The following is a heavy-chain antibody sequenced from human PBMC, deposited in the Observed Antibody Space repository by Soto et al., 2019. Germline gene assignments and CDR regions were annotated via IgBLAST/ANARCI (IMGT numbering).Heavy chain of an antibody. CDR1: GFTFTNYA. D-gene: IGHD1-26*01. Sequence: EVQLLESGGGLVQPGGSLRLSCAASGFTFTNYAMSWVRQAPGKGLEWVSAISGSGSSTYYADSVKGRFTISRDNSENTLLLQMNSLRAEDTAVYYCAYLTALNYSYGMDVWVQGTTVTVSS. J-gene: IGHJ6*02. CDR2: ISGSGSST. CDR3: AYLTALNYSYGMDV. V-gene: IGHV3-23*01.